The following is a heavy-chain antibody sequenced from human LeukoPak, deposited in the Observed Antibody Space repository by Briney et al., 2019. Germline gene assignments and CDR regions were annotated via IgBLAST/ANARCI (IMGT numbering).Heavy chain of an antibody. CDR1: GFTVSSNY. Sequence: GGSLRLSCAVSGFTVSSNYMNWVRQAPGKGLEWVSVIYTDGSTYYADSVKGRFTISRDNSKNTLYLQMNSLRAEDTAVYYCARGTYSGYDWSFDYWGQGTLVTVSS. CDR3: ARGTYSGYDWSFDY. J-gene: IGHJ4*02. D-gene: IGHD5-12*01. V-gene: IGHV3-53*01. CDR2: IYTDGST.